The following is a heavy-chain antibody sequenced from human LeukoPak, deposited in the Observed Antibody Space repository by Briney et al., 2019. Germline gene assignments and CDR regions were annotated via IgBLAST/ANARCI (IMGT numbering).Heavy chain of an antibody. J-gene: IGHJ4*02. CDR3: ARGLNYNFDY. V-gene: IGHV3-74*01. CDR2: IDIDGNT. Sequence: GGSLRLSCVASGFAFSHHYMHWVRQAPGKGLVWVSRIDIDGNTNYADSVKGRFTISRDNTKDTVYLQMNSLRAEDTAVYYCARGLNYNFDYWGQGALVTVSS. D-gene: IGHD5-24*01. CDR1: GFAFSHHY.